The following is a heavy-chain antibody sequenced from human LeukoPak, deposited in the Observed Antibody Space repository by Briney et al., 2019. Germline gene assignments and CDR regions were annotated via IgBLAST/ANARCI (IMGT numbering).Heavy chain of an antibody. CDR1: GGSFSGYY. V-gene: IGHV4-34*01. D-gene: IGHD3-10*01. J-gene: IGHJ5*02. Sequence: SETLSLTCAVYGGSFSGYYWSWIRQPPGKGLEWIGEINHSGSTNYNPSLKSRVTISVDTSKNQFFLKLSSVTAADTAVYYCARGYYWFDPWGQGTLVTVSS. CDR2: INHSGST. CDR3: ARGYYWFDP.